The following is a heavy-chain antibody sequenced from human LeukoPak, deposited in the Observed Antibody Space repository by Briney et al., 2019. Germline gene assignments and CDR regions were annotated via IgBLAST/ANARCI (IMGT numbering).Heavy chain of an antibody. D-gene: IGHD4-17*01. CDR2: ISSSSSYI. Sequence: GGSLRLSCAASGFTFSSYSMDWVRQAPGKGLEWVSSISSSSSYIYYADSVKGRFTISRDNAKNSLYLQMNSLRAEDTAVYYCARARYGDLYGMDVWGQGTTVTVSS. CDR3: ARARYGDLYGMDV. CDR1: GFTFSSYS. J-gene: IGHJ6*02. V-gene: IGHV3-21*01.